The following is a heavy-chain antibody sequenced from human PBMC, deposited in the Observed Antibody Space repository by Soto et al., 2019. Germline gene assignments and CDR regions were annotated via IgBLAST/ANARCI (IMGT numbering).Heavy chain of an antibody. CDR3: ASSLLTPFDY. Sequence: GGSLRLSCAASGFTFNSYWIHWVRQAPGKGLVWVSRINSDGSSTSYADSAKGRFTISRDNAKNTLYLQMNSLRAEDTAVYYCASSLLTPFDYWGQGTLVTVSS. V-gene: IGHV3-74*01. J-gene: IGHJ4*02. CDR1: GFTFNSYW. CDR2: INSDGSST. D-gene: IGHD7-27*01.